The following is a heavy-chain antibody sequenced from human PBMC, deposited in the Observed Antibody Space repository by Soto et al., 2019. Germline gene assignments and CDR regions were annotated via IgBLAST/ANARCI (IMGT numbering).Heavy chain of an antibody. CDR2: IYYSGST. D-gene: IGHD3-16*01. CDR1: GGSISSSSYY. CDR3: ARGGPIYYYYYGMDV. Sequence: QLQLQESGPGLVKPSETLSLTCTVSGGSISSSSYYWGWIRQPPGKGLEWIGSIYYSGSTYYNPSLKSRVTISVDTSKNQFSLKLSSVTAADTAVYYCARGGPIYYYYYGMDVWGQGTTVTVSS. V-gene: IGHV4-39*01. J-gene: IGHJ6*02.